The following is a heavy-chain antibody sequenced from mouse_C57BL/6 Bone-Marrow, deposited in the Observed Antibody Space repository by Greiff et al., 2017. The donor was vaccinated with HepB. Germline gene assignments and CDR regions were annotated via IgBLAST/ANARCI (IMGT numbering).Heavy chain of an antibody. V-gene: IGHV1-55*01. D-gene: IGHD2-5*01. CDR1: GYTFPSYW. CDR3: ARPAYSNSWFAY. Sequence: QVQLKQPGAELVKPGASVKMSCKASGYTFPSYWITWVKQRPGQGLEWIGDIYPGSGSTNYNEKFKSKATLTVDTSSSTAYMQLSSLTSEDAAVYYCARPAYSNSWFAYWGQGTMVTVSA. J-gene: IGHJ3*01. CDR2: IYPGSGST.